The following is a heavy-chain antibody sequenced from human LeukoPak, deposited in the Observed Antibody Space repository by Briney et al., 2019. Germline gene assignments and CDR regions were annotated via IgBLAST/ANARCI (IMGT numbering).Heavy chain of an antibody. CDR2: IRYDGSNK. V-gene: IGHV3-30*02. CDR3: AKDKGRYYDSSGYWNYFDY. CDR1: GFTFSSYG. Sequence: GGSLRLSCAASGFTFSSYGMHWVRQAPGKGLEWVAFIRYDGSNKYYADSVKGRFTISRDNSKNTLYLQMNSLRAEDTAVYYCAKDKGRYYDSSGYWNYFDYWGQGTLVTVSS. J-gene: IGHJ4*02. D-gene: IGHD3-22*01.